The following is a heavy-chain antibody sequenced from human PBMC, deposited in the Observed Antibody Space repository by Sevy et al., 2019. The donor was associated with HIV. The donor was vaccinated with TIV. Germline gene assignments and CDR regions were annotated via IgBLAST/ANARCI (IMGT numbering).Heavy chain of an antibody. CDR2: LYSGGST. CDR1: EFTVSSSY. V-gene: IGHV3-53*01. D-gene: IGHD1-26*01. J-gene: IGHJ4*02. CDR3: ARAGTGSYRAYFDY. Sequence: GGSLRLSCAASEFTVSSSYMSWVRQAPGKGLEWVSILYSGGSTYYAASVKGRFAVSRDNSKNTLYLQMNSLGAEETAVYYCARAGTGSYRAYFDYWGQGTLVTVSS.